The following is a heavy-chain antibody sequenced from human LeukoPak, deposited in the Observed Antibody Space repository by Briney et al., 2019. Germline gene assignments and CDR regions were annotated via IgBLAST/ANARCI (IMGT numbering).Heavy chain of an antibody. J-gene: IGHJ5*02. CDR1: GGSISNHY. D-gene: IGHD3-3*01. Sequence: SETLSLTCTVSGGSISNHYWSWIRQPPGKGLEWIGYIYYSGSTNYNPSLKSRVTISVDTSKHQFSLKLSSVTAADTAVYYCARRHSRITIFGVVTPNWFDPWGQGTLVTVSS. V-gene: IGHV4-59*11. CDR2: IYYSGST. CDR3: ARRHSRITIFGVVTPNWFDP.